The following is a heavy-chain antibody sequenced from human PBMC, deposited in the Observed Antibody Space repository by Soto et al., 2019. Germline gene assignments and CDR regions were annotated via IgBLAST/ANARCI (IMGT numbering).Heavy chain of an antibody. CDR1: GFTFSSYG. V-gene: IGHV3-30*18. CDR3: AKEFDPPLDFGVVTLPNWFGP. D-gene: IGHD3-3*01. Sequence: QVQLVESGGGVVQPGRSLRLSCAASGFTFSSYGMHWVRQAPGKGLEWVAVISYDGSNKYYADSVKGRFTTSRDNSKNRLYLQMNSLRGEDTGVYYCAKEFDPPLDFGVVTLPNWFGPWGQGTLVTVFS. CDR2: ISYDGSNK. J-gene: IGHJ5*02.